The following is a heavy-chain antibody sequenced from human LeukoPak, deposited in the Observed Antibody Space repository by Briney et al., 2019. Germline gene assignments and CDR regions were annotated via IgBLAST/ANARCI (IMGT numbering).Heavy chain of an antibody. CDR2: IYYSGST. CDR1: GGSISGSSYY. CDR3: ARLLGGDYVWFDP. D-gene: IGHD4-17*01. J-gene: IGHJ5*02. Sequence: PSETLSLTCTVSGGSISGSSYYWGWIRQPPGKGLEWIGSIYYSGSTYYNPSLKSRVTISVDTSKNQFSLKLSSVTAADTAVYYCARLLGGDYVWFDPWGQGTLVTVSS. V-gene: IGHV4-39*07.